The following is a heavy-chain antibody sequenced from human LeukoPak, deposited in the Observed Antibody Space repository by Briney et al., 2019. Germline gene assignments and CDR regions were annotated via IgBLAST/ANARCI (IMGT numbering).Heavy chain of an antibody. CDR1: GFTFGDYA. D-gene: IGHD1-26*01. Sequence: GRSLRLSCTASGFTFGDYAMSWFRQAPGKGLEWVSTINWNGGSTGYADSVKGRFTISRDNAKNSLYLQMNSLRAEDTAVYYCARESSWELNWFDPWGQGTLVTVSS. CDR3: ARESSWELNWFDP. CDR2: INWNGGST. V-gene: IGHV3-20*04. J-gene: IGHJ5*02.